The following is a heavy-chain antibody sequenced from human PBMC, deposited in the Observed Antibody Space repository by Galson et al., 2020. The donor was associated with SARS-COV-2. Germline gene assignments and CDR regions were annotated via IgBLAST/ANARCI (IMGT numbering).Heavy chain of an antibody. D-gene: IGHD4-17*01. CDR2: FDPDDAKI. CDR1: GYTLADLS. CDR3: ATLTTVATLSWFDS. V-gene: IGHV1-24*01. J-gene: IGHJ5*01. Sequence: ASVKVSCKVSGYTLADLSVHWVRQAPGEGLEWMGGFDPDDAKIIYAQKFKGRVTMTEDTSLETAYMELSSLRSEDTAVYFCATLTTVATLSWFDSRGQGTLVTVSS.